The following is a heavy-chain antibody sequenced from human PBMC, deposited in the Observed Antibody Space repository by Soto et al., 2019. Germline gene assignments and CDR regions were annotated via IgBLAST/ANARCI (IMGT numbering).Heavy chain of an antibody. Sequence: WWSLRPSCASSGFTFSGFSMNWVRQATGKGLEWVSSVTSSPSSMFYADSVKGRFTISRDDAKDSLFLQMNSLRADDTAVYYCAREADFASSGYVLDYWGLGTLVTVSS. J-gene: IGHJ4*02. V-gene: IGHV3-21*01. CDR3: AREADFASSGYVLDY. D-gene: IGHD3-22*01. CDR1: GFTFSGFS. CDR2: VTSSPSSM.